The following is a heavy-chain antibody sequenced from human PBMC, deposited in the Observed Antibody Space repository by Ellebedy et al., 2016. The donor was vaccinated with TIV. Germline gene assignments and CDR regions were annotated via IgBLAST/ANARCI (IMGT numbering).Heavy chain of an antibody. J-gene: IGHJ4*02. CDR1: GFTFSSYG. D-gene: IGHD4-17*01. V-gene: IGHV3-33*01. Sequence: PGGSLRLSCAASGFTFSSYGMHWVRQAPGKGLEWVAVIWNDGSNKKNADSVKGRFTISRDNSKKTLYLQMNSLRVEDTAVYYCVREGWDGDYYFDHWGQGTLVTVSS. CDR2: IWNDGSNK. CDR3: VREGWDGDYYFDH.